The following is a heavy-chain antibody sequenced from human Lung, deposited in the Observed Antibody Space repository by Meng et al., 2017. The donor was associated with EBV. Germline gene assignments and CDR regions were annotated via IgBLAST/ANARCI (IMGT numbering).Heavy chain of an antibody. CDR1: GYTFTGYY. CDR2: INPNSGGT. J-gene: IGHJ5*02. V-gene: IGHV1-2*06. D-gene: IGHD6-19*01. Sequence: QVQRVLVGAEVKKPGASVTVSCNASGYTFTGYYMHWVRQAPGQGLEWMGRINPNSGGTNYAQKFQGRVTMTRDTSISTAYMELSRLRSDDTAVYYCAHQAVAGTRGWFDPWGQGTLVTVSS. CDR3: AHQAVAGTRGWFDP.